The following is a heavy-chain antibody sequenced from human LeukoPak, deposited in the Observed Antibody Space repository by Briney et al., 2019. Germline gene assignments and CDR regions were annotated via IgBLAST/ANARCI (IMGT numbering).Heavy chain of an antibody. CDR1: GFTVSSNY. Sequence: GSLRLSCAASGFTVSSNYMSWVRQAPGKGLEWDSVIYSGGTTYYADSVKGRFTISRDNSNNTLYLQMNSLRAEDTAVYYCARGPVTRFEIWGQGTMVTVSS. D-gene: IGHD4-17*01. J-gene: IGHJ3*02. CDR3: ARGPVTRFEI. V-gene: IGHV3-53*01. CDR2: IYSGGTT.